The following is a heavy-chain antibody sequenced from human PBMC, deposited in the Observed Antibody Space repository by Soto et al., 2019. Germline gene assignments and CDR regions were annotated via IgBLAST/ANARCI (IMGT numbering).Heavy chain of an antibody. CDR3: ARITDSSGYFDY. D-gene: IGHD3-22*01. V-gene: IGHV2-26*01. CDR2: IFSNDEK. J-gene: IGHJ4*02. CDR1: GFSLSNARMG. Sequence: QVTLKESGPVLVKPTETLTLTCTVSGFSLSNARMGVSWIRQPPGKALEWLAHIFSNDEKSYSTSLKSWLTISKDTSKSQVVLTMTNMDPVDTATYYCARITDSSGYFDYWGQGTLVTVSS.